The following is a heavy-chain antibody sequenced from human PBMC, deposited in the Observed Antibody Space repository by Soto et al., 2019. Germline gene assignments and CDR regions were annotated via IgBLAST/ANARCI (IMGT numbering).Heavy chain of an antibody. V-gene: IGHV4-39*01. CDR3: ARHKMVTMNFYY. J-gene: IGHJ4*02. CDR1: GGSISSSSYY. CDR2: IYYSGST. Sequence: QLQLQESGPGLVKPSETLSLTCTVSGGSISSSSYYWGWIRQPPGKGLEWIGSIYYSGSTYYNPSLKSRVTISVDTSKNQFSLKLSSVTAADTAVYYCARHKMVTMNFYYWGQGTLVTVSS. D-gene: IGHD1-1*01.